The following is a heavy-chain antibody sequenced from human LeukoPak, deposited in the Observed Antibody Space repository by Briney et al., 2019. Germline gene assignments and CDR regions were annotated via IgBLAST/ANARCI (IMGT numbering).Heavy chain of an antibody. CDR3: AREGGGYNFVY. CDR2: INPSGGST. J-gene: IGHJ4*02. V-gene: IGHV1-46*01. CDR1: GGTFSSYA. Sequence: ASVKVSCKASGGTFSSYAISWVRQAPGQGLEWMGIINPSGGSTSYAQKFQGRVTMTRDMSTSTVYMELSSLRSEDTAVYYCAREGGGYNFVYWGQGTLVTVSS. D-gene: IGHD5-24*01.